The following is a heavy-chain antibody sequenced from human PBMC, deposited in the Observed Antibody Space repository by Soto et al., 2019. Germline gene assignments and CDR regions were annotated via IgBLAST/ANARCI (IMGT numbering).Heavy chain of an antibody. D-gene: IGHD5-18*01. CDR2: ISPSGSDT. CDR3: AKGGYTFAYE. V-gene: IGHV3-23*01. CDR1: GFTFSTFW. Sequence: GGSLRLSCAASGFTFSTFWMHWVRQAPGKGLEWVSSISPSGSDTHYADSVKGRFTIFRDNSKNTLFLQMTSLRAEDTAVYYCAKGGYTFAYEWGQGTLVTVSS. J-gene: IGHJ4*02.